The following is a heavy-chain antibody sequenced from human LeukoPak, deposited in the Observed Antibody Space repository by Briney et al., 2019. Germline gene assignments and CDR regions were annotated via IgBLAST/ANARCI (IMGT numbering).Heavy chain of an antibody. CDR2: LGIAGDT. CDR3: ARQKQSHGNFDY. Sequence: GGSLRLSCAASGFTVSSYAMHWVRHPIGKGLEWVSALGIAGDTFYPGSVKGRFTISRENAKNSLYLQMNSLRAEDTAMYYCARQKQSHGNFDYWGQGTLVTVSS. V-gene: IGHV3-13*01. CDR1: GFTVSSYA. J-gene: IGHJ4*02. D-gene: IGHD1-26*01.